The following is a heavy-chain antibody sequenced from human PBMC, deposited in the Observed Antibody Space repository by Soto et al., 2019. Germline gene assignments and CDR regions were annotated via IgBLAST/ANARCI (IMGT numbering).Heavy chain of an antibody. CDR3: ARDCSLGSRYCRWFDP. D-gene: IGHD2-15*01. J-gene: IGHJ5*02. V-gene: IGHV3-48*02. CDR1: GFTLSGYA. CDR2: ISSSSSNI. Sequence: EVQLVESGGGLVQPGGSLRLSCVASGFTLSGYAMNWVRQAPGKGLEWVSYISSSSSNIQYAGSVKGRFTISRDNAKNSLHLQINSLIDEDTAVYYCARDCSLGSRYCRWFDPWGQGTLVTVSS.